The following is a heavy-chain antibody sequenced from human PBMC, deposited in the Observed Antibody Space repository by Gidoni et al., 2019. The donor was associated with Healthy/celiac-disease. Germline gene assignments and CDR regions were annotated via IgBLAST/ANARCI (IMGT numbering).Heavy chain of an antibody. D-gene: IGHD6-19*01. CDR3: ARSSGWYSAAAFDI. CDR2: INHSGST. CDR1: VGSFSGYY. Sequence: QVQLQQWGAGLLKPSETLSLTCAVYVGSFSGYYWSWIRQPPGKGLEWIGEINHSGSTNYNPSLKSRVTRSVDTSKNQFSLKLSSVTAADTAVYYCARSSGWYSAAAFDIWGQGTMVTVSS. V-gene: IGHV4-34*01. J-gene: IGHJ3*02.